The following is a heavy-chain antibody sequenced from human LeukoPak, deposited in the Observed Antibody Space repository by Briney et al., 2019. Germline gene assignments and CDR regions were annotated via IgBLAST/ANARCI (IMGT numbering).Heavy chain of an antibody. J-gene: IGHJ4*02. V-gene: IGHV2-70*04. Sequence: SGPTLVNPTQTLTLTCTFSGFSLSTSGMRVGWIRQPPGKPLEWLARIDWDDDKFYSTSLKTRLTISKDTSKNQVVLTMTNMDPVDTATYYCARTYQGTYLDYWGQGILVTVSS. CDR2: IDWDDDK. CDR3: ARTYQGTYLDY. CDR1: GFSLSTSGMR. D-gene: IGHD1-1*01.